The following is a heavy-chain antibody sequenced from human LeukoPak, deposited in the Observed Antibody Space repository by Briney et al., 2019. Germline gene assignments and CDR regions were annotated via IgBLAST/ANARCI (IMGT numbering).Heavy chain of an antibody. D-gene: IGHD6-13*01. CDR2: IYYSGST. J-gene: IGHJ4*02. CDR1: GGSISSGDYY. V-gene: IGHV4-30-4*08. CDR3: ARDSSSWYGFY. Sequence: PSETLSLTCTVSGGSISSGDYYWSWIRQPPGKGLEWIGYIYYSGSTYYNPSLKTRVTISVDTSKNQFSLKLSSVTAADTAVYYCARDSSSWYGFYWGQGTLVTVSS.